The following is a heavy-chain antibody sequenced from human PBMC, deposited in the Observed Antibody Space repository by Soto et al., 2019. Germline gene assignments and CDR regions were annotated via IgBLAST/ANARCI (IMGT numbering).Heavy chain of an antibody. CDR2: ISGSSSYI. D-gene: IGHD4-17*01. V-gene: IGHV3-21*01. Sequence: WSLRLSCAASGFTFSSYSMNWVRQAPGKGLEWVSSISGSSSYIYYADSVKGRFTISRDNAKNSLYLQMNSLRAEDTALYYCARDRDDYGELHTNTPWGQGALVTVSS. J-gene: IGHJ5*02. CDR1: GFTFSSYS. CDR3: ARDRDDYGELHTNTP.